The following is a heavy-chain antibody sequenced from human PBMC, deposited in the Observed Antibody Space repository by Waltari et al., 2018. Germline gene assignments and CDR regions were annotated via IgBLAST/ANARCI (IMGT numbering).Heavy chain of an antibody. CDR2: INHSGST. D-gene: IGHD2-21*01. CDR3: ARGGIPGDFAFDY. CDR1: GGPLRGYY. J-gene: IGHJ4*02. Sequence: QVQLQQWGAGLLKPSETLSLTCAVYGGPLRGYYWSWIRKPPGKGLEWIGEINHSGSTNYNPSLKSRVTISVDTSKNQFSLKLSSVTAADTAVYYCARGGIPGDFAFDYWGQGTLVTVSS. V-gene: IGHV4-34*01.